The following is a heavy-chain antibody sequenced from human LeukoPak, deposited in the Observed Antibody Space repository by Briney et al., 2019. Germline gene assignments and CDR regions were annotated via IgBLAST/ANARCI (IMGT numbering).Heavy chain of an antibody. J-gene: IGHJ3*02. CDR2: IYSGGKT. CDR3: ARDLYATVGAHAFDI. D-gene: IGHD1-26*01. CDR1: GFTVSSNY. Sequence: GGSLRLSCAVSGFTVSSNYMSWVRQAPGKGLEWVSVIYSGGKTHYADSAKGRFTISRDNSKNTLYLQMNSLRAEDTAVYYCARDLYATVGAHAFDIWGQGTMVTVAS. V-gene: IGHV3-66*01.